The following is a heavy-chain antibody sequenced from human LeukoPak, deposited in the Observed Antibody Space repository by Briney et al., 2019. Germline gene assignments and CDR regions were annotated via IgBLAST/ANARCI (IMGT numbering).Heavy chain of an antibody. CDR2: ISGSGGST. J-gene: IGHJ4*02. D-gene: IGHD2-2*01. CDR3: AKDTLPGSTVVVPAATLDH. Sequence: GGSLRLSCAASGFTFSSYAMSWARQAPGKGLEWVSAISGSGGSTYYADSVKGRFTISRDNSKNTLYLQMNSLRAEDTAVYYCAKDTLPGSTVVVPAATLDHWGQGTLVTVSS. V-gene: IGHV3-23*01. CDR1: GFTFSSYA.